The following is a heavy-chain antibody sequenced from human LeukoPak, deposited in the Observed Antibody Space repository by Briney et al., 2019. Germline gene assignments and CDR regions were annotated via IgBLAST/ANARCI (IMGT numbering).Heavy chain of an antibody. CDR2: IYTSGST. Sequence: SKTLSLTCTVSGGSISSYDWSWIRQPAGKGLEWIGRIYTSGSTNYNPSLKSRVIMSVDTYKNQFSLKLNSVTAADTAVYYCARDQAGLRYGMDVWGQGTTVTVSS. CDR3: ARDQAGLRYGMDV. J-gene: IGHJ6*02. V-gene: IGHV4-4*07. CDR1: GGSISSYD.